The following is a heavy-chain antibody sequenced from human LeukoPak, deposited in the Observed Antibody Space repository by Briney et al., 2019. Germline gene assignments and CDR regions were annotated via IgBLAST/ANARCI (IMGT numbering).Heavy chain of an antibody. D-gene: IGHD3-10*01. CDR2: MNPNSGNT. V-gene: IGHV1-8*01. J-gene: IGHJ6*02. Sequence: APVKVSCKASGYTFTSYDINWVRQATGQGLEWKGWMNPNSGNTGYAQKFQDRVTMTRNTSISTAYMELSSLRSEDTAVYYCALRGAYYYGMDVWGQGTTVTVSS. CDR1: GYTFTSYD. CDR3: ALRGAYYYGMDV.